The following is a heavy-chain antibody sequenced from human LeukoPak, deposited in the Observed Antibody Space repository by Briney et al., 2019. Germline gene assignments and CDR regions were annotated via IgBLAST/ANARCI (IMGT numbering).Heavy chain of an antibody. CDR3: AREHYDNSGGGYFDY. CDR2: INSAGRSS. V-gene: IGHV3-74*01. D-gene: IGHD3-22*01. J-gene: IGHJ4*02. CDR1: GFTFSSYW. Sequence: GGSLRLSCAASGFTFSSYWMHWVRQAPGKGLVWVSRINSAGRSSNYADSVKGRFTISRDNAKNTLYLQMNSLRAEDTAVYYCAREHYDNSGGGYFDYWGQGTLVTVSS.